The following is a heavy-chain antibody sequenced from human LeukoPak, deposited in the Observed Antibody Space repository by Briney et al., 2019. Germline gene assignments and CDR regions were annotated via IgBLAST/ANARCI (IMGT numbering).Heavy chain of an antibody. CDR3: ARDRGKYQLLNYDAFDI. V-gene: IGHV4-34*01. J-gene: IGHJ3*02. Sequence: SETLSLTCAVYGGSLSGYYWSWIRQPPGKGLEWIGEINHSGSTNYNPSLKSRVTISVDTSKNQFSLKLSSVTAADTAVYYCARDRGKYQLLNYDAFDIWGQGTMVTVSS. CDR2: INHSGST. D-gene: IGHD2-2*01. CDR1: GGSLSGYY.